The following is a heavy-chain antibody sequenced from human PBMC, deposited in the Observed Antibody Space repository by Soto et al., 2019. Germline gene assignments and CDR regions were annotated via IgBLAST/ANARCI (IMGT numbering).Heavy chain of an antibody. D-gene: IGHD1-26*01. CDR1: GFTFSSYA. V-gene: IGHV3-23*01. CDR2: ISGSGGST. CDR3: AKDTLDSGSHFDY. Sequence: EVQLLESGGGLVQPGGSLRLSCAASGFTFSSYAMSWVHQAPGKGLEWVSAISGSGGSTYYADSVKGRFTISRDNSKNTLYLQMNSLRAEDTAVYFCAKDTLDSGSHFDYWGQGTLVTVSS. J-gene: IGHJ4*02.